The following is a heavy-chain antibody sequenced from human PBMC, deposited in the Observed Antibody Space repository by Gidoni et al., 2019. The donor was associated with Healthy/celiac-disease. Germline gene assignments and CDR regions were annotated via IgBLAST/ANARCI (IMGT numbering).Heavy chain of an antibody. CDR1: SFTFRSYG. J-gene: IGHJ4*02. CDR2: IGSSSSYI. V-gene: IGHV3-21*01. CDR3: ARDHIPMTPVTTFDY. Sequence: VQLVVSGSGLVTPGGSLILSCAASSFTFRSYGMNWVRQAPGKGLEGVSSIGSSSSYIHYADSVKGRFTISRDNAENSLYLQMNSLRAEDTAVYYCARDHIPMTPVTTFDYWGQGTLVTVSS. D-gene: IGHD4-4*01.